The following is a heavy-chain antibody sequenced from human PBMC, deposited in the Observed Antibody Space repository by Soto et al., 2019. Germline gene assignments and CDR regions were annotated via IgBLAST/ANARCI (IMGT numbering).Heavy chain of an antibody. V-gene: IGHV3-48*01. CDR2: ISSSSSTI. CDR1: GFTFSSYS. J-gene: IGHJ5*02. CDR3: ARDPVDILTGYPIDP. D-gene: IGHD3-9*01. Sequence: EVQLVESGGGLVQPGGSLRLSCAASGFTFSSYSMNWVRQAPGKGLEWVSYISSSSSTIYYADSVKGRFTISRDNAKNSLYLQMNSLRAEDTAVYYCARDPVDILTGYPIDPWGQGTLVTVSS.